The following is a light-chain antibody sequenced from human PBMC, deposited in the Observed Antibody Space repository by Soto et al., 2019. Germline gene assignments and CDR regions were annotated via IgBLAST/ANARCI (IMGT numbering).Light chain of an antibody. Sequence: QSALTQPRSVSGSPGHSVTISCFGTSSDIGSYNAVSWYQQHPGKAPKLIIFDVFERPSGVPDRFSGSKSGNSASLTISGLQAEDESDYYCQSYDLSLRNYVVGSGTKVTVL. J-gene: IGLJ1*01. CDR3: QSYDLSLRNYV. CDR1: SSDIGSYNA. CDR2: DVF. V-gene: IGLV2-11*01.